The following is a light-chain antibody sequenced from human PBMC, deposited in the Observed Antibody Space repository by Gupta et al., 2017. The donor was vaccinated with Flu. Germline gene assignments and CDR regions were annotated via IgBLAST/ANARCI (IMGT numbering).Light chain of an antibody. V-gene: IGKV1-5*03. J-gene: IGKJ1*01. CDR1: QGISSW. CDR3: QQYNSDAWT. Sequence: DIQMTQSPSTLSASVGDRVTITCRASQGISSWLAWYQQKPGQAPKFLIYKASTLQSGVPSRFSGSGSGTEFTLTISSLQPDDFATYYCQQYNSDAWTFGQGSKVEIK. CDR2: KAS.